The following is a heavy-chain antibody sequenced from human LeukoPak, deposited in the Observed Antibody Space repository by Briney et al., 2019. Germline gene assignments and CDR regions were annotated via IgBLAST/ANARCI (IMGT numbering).Heavy chain of an antibody. CDR2: INSDGSYT. J-gene: IGHJ4*02. D-gene: IGHD4-17*01. CDR3: TREYGDYYLGDY. Sequence: PGGSLRLSCAASGFTFSSYWMHWVRQAPGKGLVWVSRINSDGSYTSYADSVKGRFTISRDNFRSILYLQMNSLTTDDTALYYCTREYGDYYLGDYWGQGTPVTVSS. V-gene: IGHV3-74*01. CDR1: GFTFSSYW.